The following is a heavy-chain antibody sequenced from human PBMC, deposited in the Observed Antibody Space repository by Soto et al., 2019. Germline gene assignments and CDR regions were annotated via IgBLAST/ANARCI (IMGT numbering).Heavy chain of an antibody. CDR2: ISGSGGST. CDR1: GFTFSSYA. V-gene: IGHV3-23*01. J-gene: IGHJ6*02. Sequence: GGSLRLSCAASGFTFSSYAMSWVRQAPGKGLEWVSAISGSGGSTYYADSVKGRFTISRDNSKNTLYLQMNSLRAEDTAVYYCANPLPYDFWSGYPDSENYYYYGMDVWGQGTTVTVSS. D-gene: IGHD3-3*01. CDR3: ANPLPYDFWSGYPDSENYYYYGMDV.